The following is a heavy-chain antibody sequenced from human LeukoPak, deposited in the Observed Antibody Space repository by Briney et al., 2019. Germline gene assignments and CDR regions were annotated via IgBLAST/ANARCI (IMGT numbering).Heavy chain of an antibody. D-gene: IGHD3-10*01. J-gene: IGHJ4*02. CDR2: MSYDGINQ. V-gene: IGHV3-30*18. Sequence: GRSLRLSCAASGFAFSTFGMHWVHQAPGKGLEWLAVMSYDGINQFYADSVRGRFTISRDNSKNTLYLQMNSLRVEDTAVYYCAKDPHSPMDAGMIINYLDCWGQGTLVTVSS. CDR3: AKDPHSPMDAGMIINYLDC. CDR1: GFAFSTFG.